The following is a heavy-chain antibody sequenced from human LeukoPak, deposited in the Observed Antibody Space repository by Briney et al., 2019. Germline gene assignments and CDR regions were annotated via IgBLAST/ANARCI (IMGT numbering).Heavy chain of an antibody. CDR3: TKGPYLTTVASFFAP. D-gene: IGHD4-23*01. Sequence: GGSLRLSCAASGFTFSSFAMSWVRQAPGKGLQWVSSISGDSDYTYHADSVKGRFTISRDNSKNTMYLQMTSLRPDDTALYYCTKGPYLTTVASFFAPWGQGSLVSVSS. CDR2: ISGDSDYT. J-gene: IGHJ5*02. CDR1: GFTFSSFA. V-gene: IGHV3-23*01.